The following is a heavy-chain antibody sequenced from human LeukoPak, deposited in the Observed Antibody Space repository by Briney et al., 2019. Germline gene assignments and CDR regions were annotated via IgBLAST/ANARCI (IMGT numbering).Heavy chain of an antibody. V-gene: IGHV1-2*02. CDR2: INPNSGGT. CDR1: GYTFTGYY. CDR3: ARIQSYSSGGGKPAQNY. Sequence: ASVKVSCKASGYTFTGYYMHWVRQAPGQGLEWMGWINPNSGGTNYAQKFQGRVTMTRDTSISTAYMELSRLRSDDTAVYYCARIQSYSSGGGKPAQNYWGQGTLVTVSS. J-gene: IGHJ4*02. D-gene: IGHD6-19*01.